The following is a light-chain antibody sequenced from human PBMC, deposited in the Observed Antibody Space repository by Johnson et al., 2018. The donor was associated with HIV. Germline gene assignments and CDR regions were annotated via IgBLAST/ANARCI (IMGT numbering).Light chain of an antibody. CDR1: SSNIGNFY. V-gene: IGLV1-51*02. Sequence: QSVLTQPPSVSAAPGQRVTISCSGSSSNIGNFYVSWYQQLPETAPKLLIYKINDRPSGIPDRFSGSKSGTSATLDITGLQTGDEADYYCGTWDSSLNTEVFGTGTKVTVL. CDR3: GTWDSSLNTEV. J-gene: IGLJ1*01. CDR2: KIN.